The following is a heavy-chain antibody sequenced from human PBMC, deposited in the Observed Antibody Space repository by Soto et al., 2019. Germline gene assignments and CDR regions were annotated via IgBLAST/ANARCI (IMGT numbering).Heavy chain of an antibody. D-gene: IGHD5-18*01. V-gene: IGHV3-30*18. CDR2: ISYDGSNK. Sequence: PGGSLRLSCAASGFTFSSYGMHWVRQAPGKGLEWVAVISYDGSNKYYADSVKGRFTISRDNSKNTLYLQMNSLRAEDTAVYYCAKDLRRGYSYESPFDPWGQGTLVTVSS. CDR1: GFTFSSYG. CDR3: AKDLRRGYSYESPFDP. J-gene: IGHJ5*02.